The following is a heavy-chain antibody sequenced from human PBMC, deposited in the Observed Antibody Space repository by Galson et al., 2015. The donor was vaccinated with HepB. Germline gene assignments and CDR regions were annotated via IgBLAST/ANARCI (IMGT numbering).Heavy chain of an antibody. J-gene: IGHJ6*02. CDR3: AAVSFGDYSNHGMDV. V-gene: IGHV1-58*01. Sequence: SVKVSCKASGFTFTSSAVQWVRQARGQRLEWIGWIVVGSGNTNYAQKFQERVTITRDMSTSTAYMELSSLRSEDTAVYYCAAVSFGDYSNHGMDVWGQGTTVTVSS. D-gene: IGHD4-11*01. CDR1: GFTFTSSA. CDR2: IVVGSGNT.